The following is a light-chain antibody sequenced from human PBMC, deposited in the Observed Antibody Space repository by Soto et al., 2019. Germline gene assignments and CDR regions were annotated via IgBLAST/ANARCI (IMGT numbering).Light chain of an antibody. CDR2: GAS. J-gene: IGKJ1*01. CDR3: QQYGSSSWT. Sequence: EIVLTQSPGTLSLSPGERATLSCRASQSVSSIYLAWYQHKPGQAPRLLIYGASSRATGIPDRFSDSGSGTDFALTNSRLEPEDFAVYYCQQYGSSSWTFGRGTTVEIK. V-gene: IGKV3-20*01. CDR1: QSVSSIY.